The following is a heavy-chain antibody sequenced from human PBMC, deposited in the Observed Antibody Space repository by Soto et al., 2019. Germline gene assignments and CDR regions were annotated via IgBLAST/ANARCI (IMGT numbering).Heavy chain of an antibody. D-gene: IGHD4-17*01. V-gene: IGHV3-72*01. Sequence: GSLRLSCAASGLTFSDRYMDWVRQAPGKGLEWVGRIRKKTNSYTTEYAASVKGRFIISRDDSTNSLYLQMSSLKTEDTAVYYCTTVTTVDYYFDYWGQGTLVTV. CDR3: TTVTTVDYYFDY. J-gene: IGHJ4*02. CDR1: GLTFSDRY. CDR2: IRKKTNSYTT.